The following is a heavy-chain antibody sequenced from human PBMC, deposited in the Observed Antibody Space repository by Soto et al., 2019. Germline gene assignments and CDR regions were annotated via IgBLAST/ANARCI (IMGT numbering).Heavy chain of an antibody. V-gene: IGHV3-13*01. CDR2: IGLAGDT. CDR1: GLTVSDYD. D-gene: IGHD6-13*01. CDR3: VRGRQQQMVREWYFDL. Sequence: EVQLVESGGGLVQPGGSLRLSCAASGLTVSDYDMQWVRQVAGIGLEWVSAIGLAGDTYYSDSVKGRFTISREDAKNSLSLQMNTLRAGDTAVYYCVRGRQQQMVREWYFDLWGRGTPVTVSS. J-gene: IGHJ2*01.